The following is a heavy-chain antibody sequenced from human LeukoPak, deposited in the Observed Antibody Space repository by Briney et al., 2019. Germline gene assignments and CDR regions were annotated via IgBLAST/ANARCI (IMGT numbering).Heavy chain of an antibody. CDR3: ARDFVMVRGVSAADNDY. CDR1: GGPFSSYA. D-gene: IGHD3-10*01. Sequence: SVQVSCKASGGPFSSYAVSWVRQAPGQGLEWMGRIIPILGIANYAQKFQGRVTITTDKSTSTAYMELSSLRSEDTAVYYCARDFVMVRGVSAADNDYWGQGTLVTVSS. CDR2: IIPILGIA. V-gene: IGHV1-69*04. J-gene: IGHJ4*02.